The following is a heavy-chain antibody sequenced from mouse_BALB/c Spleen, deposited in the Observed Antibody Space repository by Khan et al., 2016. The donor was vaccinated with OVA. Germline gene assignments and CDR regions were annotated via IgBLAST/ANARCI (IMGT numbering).Heavy chain of an antibody. D-gene: IGHD2-2*01. Sequence: EVKLLESGPGLVKPSQSLSLTCSVTGYSITSGYYCNWIRQFPGNKLEWMGYISYDGSNNYNPSLRNRISVTRDTSKNQFFLKLNYVTTEDTATYYCARSLYGYDPAWFAYWGQGTLVTVSA. CDR2: ISYDGSN. V-gene: IGHV3-6*02. CDR3: ARSLYGYDPAWFAY. CDR1: GYSITSGYY. J-gene: IGHJ3*01.